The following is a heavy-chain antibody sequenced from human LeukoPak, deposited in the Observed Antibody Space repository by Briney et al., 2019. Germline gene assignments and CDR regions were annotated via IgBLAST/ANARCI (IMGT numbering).Heavy chain of an antibody. CDR1: GYTFTGYY. CDR3: ARDGGYCSSTSCSTLFDY. J-gene: IGHJ4*02. V-gene: IGHV1-2*02. Sequence: ASVKVSCKASGYTFTGYYMHWVRQAPGQGLEWMGWINSNSGGTNYAQKFQGRVTMTRDTSISTAYMELSRLRSDDTAVYYCARDGGYCSSTSCSTLFDYWGQGTLVTVSS. CDR2: INSNSGGT. D-gene: IGHD2-2*01.